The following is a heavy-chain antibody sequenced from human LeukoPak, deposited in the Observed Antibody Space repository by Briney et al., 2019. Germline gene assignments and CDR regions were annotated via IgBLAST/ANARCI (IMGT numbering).Heavy chain of an antibody. Sequence: SETLPLTCDVFGGSFSGYYWSWIRQPPGKGLEWIGEINHSGSTNYNPSLKSRVTISLHTSEKRFSLNLSSVTAADTAVYYCARSSFYNFWSGSYQTTYYFDYWGQGTLVTVSS. J-gene: IGHJ4*02. CDR3: ARSSFYNFWSGSYQTTYYFDY. CDR1: GGSFSGYY. D-gene: IGHD3-3*01. CDR2: INHSGST. V-gene: IGHV4-34*01.